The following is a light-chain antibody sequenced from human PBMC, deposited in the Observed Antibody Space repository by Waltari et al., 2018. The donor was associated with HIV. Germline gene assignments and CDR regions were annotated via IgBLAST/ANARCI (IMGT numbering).Light chain of an antibody. Sequence: QSVLTQPPSVSATPGQKVTISCSGRRSNIGTNSVSWYQQVPGTAPKLLIYDNNKRPSGIPDRFSGSKSGTSATLGVTGLQTGDEADYYCGTWDSSLSTSFFGGGTKLTVL. CDR3: GTWDSSLSTSF. CDR1: RSNIGTNS. J-gene: IGLJ2*01. V-gene: IGLV1-51*01. CDR2: DNN.